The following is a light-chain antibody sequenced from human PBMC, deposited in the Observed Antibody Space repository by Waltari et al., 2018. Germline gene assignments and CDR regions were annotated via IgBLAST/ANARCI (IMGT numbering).Light chain of an antibody. Sequence: QSALTQPRSVSGSPGQSVTISCTGTSSDVGGYNYVSWYQQQPGKPPKLMIYDVSKRPSGVPDRFSGSKSGNTASLTISGLQAEDEADYYCCSYADSYTYVFGTGTEVTVL. CDR1: SSDVGGYNY. J-gene: IGLJ1*01. V-gene: IGLV2-11*01. CDR3: CSYADSYTYV. CDR2: DVS.